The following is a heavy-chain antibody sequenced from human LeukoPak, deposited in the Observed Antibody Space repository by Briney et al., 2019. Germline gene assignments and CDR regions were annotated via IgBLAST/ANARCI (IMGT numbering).Heavy chain of an antibody. CDR1: GGTFSSYA. CDR3: ARGDGYSRSYYFDY. D-gene: IGHD6-6*01. J-gene: IGHJ4*02. V-gene: IGHV1-69*04. CDR2: IIPILGIA. Sequence: SVKVSCKASGGTFSSYAISWVRQAPGQGLEWMGRIIPILGIANYAQKFQGRVTITADKSTSTAYMELSSLRSEDTAVYYCARGDGYSRSYYFDYWGQGTLVTVSS.